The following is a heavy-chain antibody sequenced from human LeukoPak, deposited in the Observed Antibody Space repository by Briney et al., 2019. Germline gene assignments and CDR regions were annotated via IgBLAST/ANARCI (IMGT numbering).Heavy chain of an antibody. CDR3: ARDSPDYYYYMDV. CDR1: GFTFSSYA. J-gene: IGHJ6*03. Sequence: PGGSLRLSCAASGFTFSSYAMHWVRQAPGKGLEWVAVISYDGSNKYYADSVKGRFTISRDNSKNTLYLQMNSLRAEDTAVYYCARDSPDYYYYMDVWGKGTTVTVSS. V-gene: IGHV3-30*04. CDR2: ISYDGSNK.